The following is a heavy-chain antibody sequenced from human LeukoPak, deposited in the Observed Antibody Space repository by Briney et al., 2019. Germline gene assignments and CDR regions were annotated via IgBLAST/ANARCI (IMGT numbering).Heavy chain of an antibody. CDR1: GYTFTGYY. CDR3: AREFEYSSSSGGDY. D-gene: IGHD6-6*01. J-gene: IGHJ4*02. CDR2: INPNSGGT. Sequence: ASMKVSCKASGYTFTGYYMHWVRQAPGQGLEWMGWINPNSGGTNYAQKFQGRVTMTRDTSISTAYMELSRLRSDDTAVYYCAREFEYSSSSGGDYWGQGTLVTVSS. V-gene: IGHV1-2*02.